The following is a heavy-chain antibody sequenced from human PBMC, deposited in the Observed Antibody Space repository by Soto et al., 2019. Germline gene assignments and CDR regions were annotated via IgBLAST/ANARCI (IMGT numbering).Heavy chain of an antibody. CDR2: ILYDGSKE. Sequence: SGGSLRLSCTDPGFSFNTYVMDWVRQAPGKGLEWVARILYDGSKEYYADPVKGRFTISRDNSKNTLYLQMDRLRVEDTAVYFCAKGLALMADHWGQGTPVTVSS. D-gene: IGHD2-21*01. J-gene: IGHJ4*02. CDR3: AKGLALMADH. V-gene: IGHV3-30*18. CDR1: GFSFNTYV.